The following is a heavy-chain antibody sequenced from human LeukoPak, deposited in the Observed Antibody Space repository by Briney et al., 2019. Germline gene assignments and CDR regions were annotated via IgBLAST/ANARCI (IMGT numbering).Heavy chain of an antibody. D-gene: IGHD1-7*01. J-gene: IGHJ6*02. CDR1: GGSISSYY. CDR3: ARDNWNYGSSMDV. V-gene: IGHV4-59*01. CDR2: IYYSGST. Sequence: SETLSLTCTVSGGSISSYYWNWIRQPPGKGLEWIGYIYYSGSTNYNPSLKSRVTISVDTSKNQFSLKLSSVTAADTAVYYCARDNWNYGSSMDVWGQGTTVTVSS.